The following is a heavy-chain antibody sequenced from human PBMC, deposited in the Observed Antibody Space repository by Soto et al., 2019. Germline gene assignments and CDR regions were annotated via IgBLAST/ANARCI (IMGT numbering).Heavy chain of an antibody. CDR2: ISYDGSNK. J-gene: IGHJ3*02. V-gene: IGHV3-30-3*01. CDR3: ASSVSGYTGGAFGI. Sequence: QVQLVESGGGVVQPWRSLRLSCAASGFTFSSFAIHWVRQAPGKGLEWVTLISYDGSNKYFADSVKGRFTISRDNSKNTLYLEMNRLRAEDTAVYYCASSVSGYTGGAFGIWGEGTVGTGS. CDR1: GFTFSSFA. D-gene: IGHD3-22*01.